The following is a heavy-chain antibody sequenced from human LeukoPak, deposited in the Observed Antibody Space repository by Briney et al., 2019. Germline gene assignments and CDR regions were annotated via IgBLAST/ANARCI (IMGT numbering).Heavy chain of an antibody. D-gene: IGHD2/OR15-2a*01. J-gene: IGHJ6*02. CDR2: IYSGGST. Sequence: GGSLRLSCAASGFTVSSNYMSWVRQAPGKGLEWVSVIYSGGSTYYADSVKGRFTISRHNSKNTLYLQMNSLRAEDTAVYYCARANSYRRDYYGMDVWGQGTTVTVSS. V-gene: IGHV3-53*04. CDR1: GFTVSSNY. CDR3: ARANSYRRDYYGMDV.